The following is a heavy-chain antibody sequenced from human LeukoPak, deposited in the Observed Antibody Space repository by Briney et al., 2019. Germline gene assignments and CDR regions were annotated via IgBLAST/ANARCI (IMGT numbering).Heavy chain of an antibody. D-gene: IGHD1-26*01. J-gene: IGHJ5*02. CDR2: IRNSGSTI. CDR1: GFTFSSYE. V-gene: IGHV3-48*03. Sequence: TGGSLRLSCAASGFTFSSYEMNWVRQAPGKGLEWVSYIRNSGSTIFYADSVRGRFTISRDNAKNSLYLQMNSLRAEDTAVYYCATSGGSYWSWGQGTLVTVSS. CDR3: ATSGGSYWS.